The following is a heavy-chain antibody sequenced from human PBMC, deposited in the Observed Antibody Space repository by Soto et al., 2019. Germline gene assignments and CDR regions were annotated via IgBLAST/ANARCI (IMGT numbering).Heavy chain of an antibody. CDR2: IYYSGST. J-gene: IGHJ4*02. Sequence: SETLSLTCTFSVGSISSSSYYWGWIRQPPWKGLEWIGSIYYSGSTYYNPSLKSRVTISVDTSKNQFSLKLSSVTAADTAVYYCARHAYDSSGYYFPQFEYWGQGTLVSVSS. CDR3: ARHAYDSSGYYFPQFEY. D-gene: IGHD3-22*01. V-gene: IGHV4-39*01. CDR1: VGSISSSSYY.